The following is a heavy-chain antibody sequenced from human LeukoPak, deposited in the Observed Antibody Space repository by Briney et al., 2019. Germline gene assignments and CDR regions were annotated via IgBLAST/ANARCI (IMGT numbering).Heavy chain of an antibody. V-gene: IGHV4-59*01. J-gene: IGHJ4*02. CDR2: IYYSGST. CDR1: GGSISSYY. CDR3: ARGNYFDY. Sequence: SETLSLTCTVSGGSISSYYWSWIRQPPGKGLEWIGYIYYSGSTNYNPSLKSRVTISVDTSKNQFSLKLSSVTAADTAVYYCARGNYFDYWGQGTLVTVSS.